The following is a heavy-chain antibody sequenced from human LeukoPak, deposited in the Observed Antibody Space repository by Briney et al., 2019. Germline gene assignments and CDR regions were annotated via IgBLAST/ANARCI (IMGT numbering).Heavy chain of an antibody. CDR2: ISGSGGST. CDR3: AKENLLPAGGTLGS. V-gene: IGHV3-23*01. J-gene: IGHJ5*02. CDR1: GFTFGNYA. D-gene: IGHD6-13*01. Sequence: PGGSLRLSGAASGFTFGNYAMTWVRQAPGKGLEWVSAISGSGGSTYYADSVKGRFTISRDNSKNTLDLQMDSLRAEDTAIYYCAKENLLPAGGTLGSWGQGTLVTVSS.